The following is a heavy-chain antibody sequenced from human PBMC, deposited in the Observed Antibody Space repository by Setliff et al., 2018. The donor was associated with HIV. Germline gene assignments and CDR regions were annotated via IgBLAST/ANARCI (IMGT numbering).Heavy chain of an antibody. CDR1: GFIFSDYF. J-gene: IGHJ4*02. CDR3: TRATPDRSGYYYAADY. D-gene: IGHD3-22*01. Sequence: PGGSLRLSCAASGFIFSDYFMDWVRQAPGKGLEWVGRSRNKAKSYTTEFAASVKGRFTISRDDSKNSLYLQMNSLKTEDTAVYCCTRATPDRSGYYYAADYWGQGILVTVSS. CDR2: SRNKAKSYTT. V-gene: IGHV3-72*01.